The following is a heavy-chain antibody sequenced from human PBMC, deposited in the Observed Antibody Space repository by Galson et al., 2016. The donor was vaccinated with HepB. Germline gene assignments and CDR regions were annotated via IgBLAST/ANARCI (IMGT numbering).Heavy chain of an antibody. V-gene: IGHV3-21*04. CDR3: VKGSISLVDYYAMDV. D-gene: IGHD3-16*01. CDR2: ISRGSGYI. J-gene: IGHJ6*02. Sequence: SLRLSCAASGFTFSTYNMNWVRQAPGKGLEWVSSISRGSGYIYYAASVKGRFTISRDNSKNTLYLQMSSLRTEDTALYYCVKGSISLVDYYAMDVWGQGTMVVVSS. CDR1: GFTFSTYN.